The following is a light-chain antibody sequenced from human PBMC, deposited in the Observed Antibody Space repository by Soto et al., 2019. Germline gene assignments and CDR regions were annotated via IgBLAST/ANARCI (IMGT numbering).Light chain of an antibody. Sequence: EIVLTQSPGTLSLSPGERATLSCRASQTVSRSNLAWYQQKPGQAPKVLIYGASSRATGIPDRFSGSGSGTDFTLTISRLEPEDFAVYYCHQYGSSPRTFGQGTKVEIK. V-gene: IGKV3-20*01. CDR2: GAS. J-gene: IGKJ1*01. CDR1: QTVSRSN. CDR3: HQYGSSPRT.